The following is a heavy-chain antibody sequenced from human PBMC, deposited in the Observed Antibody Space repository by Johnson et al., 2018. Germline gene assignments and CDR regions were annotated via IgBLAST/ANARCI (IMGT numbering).Heavy chain of an antibody. J-gene: IGHJ3*02. D-gene: IGHD2-8*02. V-gene: IGHV3-30*18. CDR1: GVMFRNYG. CDR2: ISYDGNKE. Sequence: QVQLVESGGGVVQPGRSLRLSCAASGVMFRNYGMHWVRQAPGKGLDWVAFISYDGNKEYYADSVKGRFTISRDNSRNTLYLQMKSLSVEDTAVYYCAKLVGSRYPDSLDIWGQGTVVTVSS. CDR3: AKLVGSRYPDSLDI.